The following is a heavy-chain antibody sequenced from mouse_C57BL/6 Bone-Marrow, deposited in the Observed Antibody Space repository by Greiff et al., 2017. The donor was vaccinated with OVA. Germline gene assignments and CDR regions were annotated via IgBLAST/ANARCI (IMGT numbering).Heavy chain of an antibody. D-gene: IGHD1-1*01. CDR2: ISGGGGNT. V-gene: IGHV5-9*01. Sequence: EVQRVESGGGLVKPGGSLKLSCAASGFTFSSYTMSWVRQTPEKRLEWVATISGGGGNTYYPDSVKGRFTISRDNAKNTLYLQMSSLRSEDTALYYCARPYGSRWYFDVWGTGTTVTVSS. CDR3: ARPYGSRWYFDV. J-gene: IGHJ1*03. CDR1: GFTFSSYT.